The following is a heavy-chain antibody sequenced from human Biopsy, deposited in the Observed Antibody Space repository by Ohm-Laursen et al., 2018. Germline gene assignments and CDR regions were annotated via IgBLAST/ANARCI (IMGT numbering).Heavy chain of an antibody. D-gene: IGHD1-26*01. J-gene: IGHJ3*02. Sequence: SETPSLTCSVSGGSMTGYEWSWIRLAPGKGLEWIGYIYYSGGTKYNPSLASRVTFSVDMSKSQFSLKLYSVTAADTAVYYCARVEAGTYDALDIWSQGTLVAVSA. CDR1: GGSMTGYE. CDR3: ARVEAGTYDALDI. V-gene: IGHV4-59*01. CDR2: IYYSGGT.